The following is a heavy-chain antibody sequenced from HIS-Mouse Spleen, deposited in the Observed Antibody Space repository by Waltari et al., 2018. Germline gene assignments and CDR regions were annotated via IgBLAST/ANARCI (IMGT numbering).Heavy chain of an antibody. Sequence: EVQLVESGGGLVKPGGSLRLSCAASGFTFSNAWMSWVRQAPGKGLEWVGRIKSKTEGGKTDYAEPVKGRFTISRDDSKNTLYLQMNSLKTEDTAVYYCTTGGTMVRGVIRDWYFDLWGRGTLVTVSS. CDR2: IKSKTEGGKT. CDR1: GFTFSNAW. J-gene: IGHJ2*01. V-gene: IGHV3-15*01. CDR3: TTGGTMVRGVIRDWYFDL. D-gene: IGHD3-10*01.